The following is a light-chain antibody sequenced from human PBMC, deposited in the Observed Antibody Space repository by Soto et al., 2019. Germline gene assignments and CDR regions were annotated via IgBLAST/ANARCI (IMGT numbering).Light chain of an antibody. CDR2: GNS. Sequence: QPVLTQPPSVSGAPGQRVTISCTGSSSNIGAGYDVHWYQQLPGTAPKLLIYGNSNRPSGVPDRFSGSKSGTSASLAITGLQAEDEADYYCQSYDSSLSVWVFSGGTKLTVL. V-gene: IGLV1-40*01. J-gene: IGLJ3*02. CDR1: SSNIGAGYD. CDR3: QSYDSSLSVWV.